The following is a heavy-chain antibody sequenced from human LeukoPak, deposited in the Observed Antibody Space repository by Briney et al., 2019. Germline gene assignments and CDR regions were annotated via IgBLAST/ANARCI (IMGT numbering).Heavy chain of an antibody. D-gene: IGHD6-13*01. CDR3: ARDLGESSSWYHADYYYYMDV. V-gene: IGHV1-2*02. Sequence: GASVKVSCKASGYTFTGYYMHWVRQAPGQGLEWMGWINPNSGGTNYAQKFQGRVTMTRDTSISTAYMALSRLRSDDTAVYYCARDLGESSSWYHADYYYYMDVWGKGTTVTVSS. CDR1: GYTFTGYY. CDR2: INPNSGGT. J-gene: IGHJ6*03.